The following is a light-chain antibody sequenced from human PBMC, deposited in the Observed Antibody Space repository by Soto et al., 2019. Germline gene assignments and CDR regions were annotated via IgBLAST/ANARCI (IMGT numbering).Light chain of an antibody. J-gene: IGLJ1*01. CDR2: DVS. V-gene: IGLV2-14*01. CDR1: SSDVGGYNY. CDR3: SSYTSSSPYV. Sequence: QSALTQPASVSGSPGQSITISCTGTSSDVGGYNYVSWYQQHLGKAPKLMIYDVSNRPSGVSNRFSGSKSGNTASLTISGLQAEDEADYYCSSYTSSSPYVFGTGTKVTVL.